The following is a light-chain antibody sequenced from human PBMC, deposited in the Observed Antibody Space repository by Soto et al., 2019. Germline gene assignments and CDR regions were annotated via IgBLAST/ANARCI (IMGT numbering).Light chain of an antibody. J-gene: IGLJ3*02. CDR1: RGDAGNYNF. Sequence: QSALTQPTSVSGSPGQSITISCTGTRGDAGNYNFVSWYQQHPGKAPKVIIYEDSTRPSGVSNRISGSKSGNTASLTISGLQAEDEADYYCCSYAGSSTSWVFGGGTKLTVL. V-gene: IGLV2-23*01. CDR2: EDS. CDR3: CSYAGSSTSWV.